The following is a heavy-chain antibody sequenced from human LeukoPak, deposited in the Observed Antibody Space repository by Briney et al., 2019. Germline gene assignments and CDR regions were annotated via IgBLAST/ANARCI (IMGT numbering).Heavy chain of an antibody. V-gene: IGHV1-2*02. Sequence: ASVKVSCKASGYTFTGYYMHWVRQAPGQGLEWMGWINPNSGGTNYAQKFQGRVTMTRDTSISTAYMELSRLRSDDTAVYYCARSPPSYYSDSSGSFDYWGQGTLVTVSS. CDR3: ARSPPSYYSDSSGSFDY. J-gene: IGHJ4*02. CDR2: INPNSGGT. CDR1: GYTFTGYY. D-gene: IGHD3-22*01.